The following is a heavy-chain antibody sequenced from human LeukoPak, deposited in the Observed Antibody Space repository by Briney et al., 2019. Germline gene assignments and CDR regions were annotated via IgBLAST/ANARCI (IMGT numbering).Heavy chain of an antibody. CDR2: ISGSGGST. V-gene: IGHV3-23*01. CDR1: GFIFDHFA. Sequence: PGGSLRLSCAVSGFIFDHFAMSWVRQAPGKGLEWVSAISGSGGSTYYADSVKGRFTISRDNSKNTLYLQMNSLRAEDTAVYYCAKGHCSSTSCLSSAEYFQHWGQGTLVTVSS. J-gene: IGHJ1*01. D-gene: IGHD2-2*01. CDR3: AKGHCSSTSCLSSAEYFQH.